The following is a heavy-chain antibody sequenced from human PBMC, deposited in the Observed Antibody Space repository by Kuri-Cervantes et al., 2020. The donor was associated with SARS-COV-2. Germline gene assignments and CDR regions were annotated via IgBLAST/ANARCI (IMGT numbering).Heavy chain of an antibody. D-gene: IGHD3-22*01. V-gene: IGHV3-30-3*01. CDR2: ISSDGTNK. J-gene: IGHJ4*02. Sequence: LSLTCAASGFTFKNYDMHWVRQAPGKGLEWVALISSDGTNKLQAGSVKGRFTISRDNSKNTLYLQMNSLRAEDTAVYYCAKESSYYDSSGYGDFDYWAQGTLVPSPQ. CDR3: AKESSYYDSSGYGDFDY. CDR1: GFTFKNYD.